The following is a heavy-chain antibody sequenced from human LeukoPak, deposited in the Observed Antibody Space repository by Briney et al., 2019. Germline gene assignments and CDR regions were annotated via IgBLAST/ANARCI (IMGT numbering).Heavy chain of an antibody. V-gene: IGHV3-21*01. D-gene: IGHD2-2*02. CDR2: ISSSSSYI. CDR3: ARALGYCSSTSCYTFDY. J-gene: IGHJ4*02. Sequence: GGSLRLSCAASGFTFSSYSMNWVRQAPGKGLEWVSSISSSSSYIYYADSVKGRFTISRDNAKNSLYLQINSLRAEDTAVYYCARALGYCSSTSCYTFDYWGQGTLVTVSS. CDR1: GFTFSSYS.